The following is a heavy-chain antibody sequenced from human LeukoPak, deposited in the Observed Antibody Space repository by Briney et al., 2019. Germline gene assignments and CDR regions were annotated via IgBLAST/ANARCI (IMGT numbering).Heavy chain of an antibody. CDR3: ARCSYGNSGYYYFSDY. CDR2: ISSSSTTI. J-gene: IGHJ4*02. CDR1: GFTFSSYS. V-gene: IGHV3-48*02. Sequence: GGSLRLSSPSSGFTFSSYSRTWVRQAPRKGLEWVSYISSSSTTIYYADSVKGRYTISRDNAKNSLYLQMNSLRDEDTAVYYCARCSYGNSGYYYFSDYWGQGTLVTVSS. D-gene: IGHD3-22*01.